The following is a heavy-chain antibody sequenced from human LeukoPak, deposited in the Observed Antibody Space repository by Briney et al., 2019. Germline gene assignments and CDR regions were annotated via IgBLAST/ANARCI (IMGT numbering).Heavy chain of an antibody. V-gene: IGHV1-18*01. Sequence: GASVKVSCKASGDTFTSYGISWVRQAPGQGLEWMGWISAYNGNTNYAQKLQGRVTMTTDTSTSTAYMELRSLRSDDTAVYYCARSFVPYDSNFWYGFDPWGQGTLVTVSS. D-gene: IGHD6-13*01. CDR3: ARSFVPYDSNFWYGFDP. CDR2: ISAYNGNT. CDR1: GDTFTSYG. J-gene: IGHJ5*02.